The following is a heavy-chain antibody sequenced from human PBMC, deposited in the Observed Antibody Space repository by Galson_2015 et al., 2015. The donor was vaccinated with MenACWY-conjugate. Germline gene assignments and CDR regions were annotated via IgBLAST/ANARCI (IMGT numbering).Heavy chain of an antibody. D-gene: IGHD3-10*01. CDR3: ARDRRRVSMGRGSMVPDALDM. V-gene: IGHV1-46*01. Sequence: SVKVSCKASGYTFTNYYIHWVRQAPGQGLEWMGIINPSDGSTNYAQKFQGRVTMTRETSMTTVYLELSSLRSEDTAVYYCARDRRRVSMGRGSMVPDALDMGGQGTM. J-gene: IGHJ3*02. CDR1: GYTFTNYY. CDR2: INPSDGST.